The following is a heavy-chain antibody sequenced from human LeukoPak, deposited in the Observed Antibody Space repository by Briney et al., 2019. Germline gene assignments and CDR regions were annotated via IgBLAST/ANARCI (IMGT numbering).Heavy chain of an antibody. J-gene: IGHJ6*02. CDR2: FDPEDGET. CDR3: ARGMDVGYYDFWSGYKTTNYYGMDV. CDR1: GYTLTELS. D-gene: IGHD3-3*01. V-gene: IGHV1-24*01. Sequence: ASVKVSCKVSGYTLTELSMHWVRQAPGKGLEWMGGFDPEDGETIYAQKFQGRVTMTEDTSTDTAYMELSSLRSEDTAVYYCARGMDVGYYDFWSGYKTTNYYGMDVWGQGTTVTVSS.